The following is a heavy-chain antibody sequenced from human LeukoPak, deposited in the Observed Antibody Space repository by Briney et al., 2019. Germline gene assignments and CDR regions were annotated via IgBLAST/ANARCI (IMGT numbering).Heavy chain of an antibody. V-gene: IGHV1-18*01. CDR2: ITADNGNT. CDR1: GYTFTTYN. D-gene: IGHD6-13*01. Sequence: GASVKVSCKASGYTFTTYNINWVRQAPGQELEWMGWITADNGNTNYAQKFQGRVTMTTDTSTSTVYMELRSLRSDDTAVYYCARVQSSSWGYAFDXXXQXTXXXVSS. J-gene: IGHJ3*02. CDR3: ARVQSSSWGYAFDX.